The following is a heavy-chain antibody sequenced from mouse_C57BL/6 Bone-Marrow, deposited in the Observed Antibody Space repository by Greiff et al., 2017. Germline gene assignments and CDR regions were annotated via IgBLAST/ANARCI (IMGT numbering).Heavy chain of an antibody. CDR3: ARDDYSNYGYAMDY. Sequence: QVQLQQPGAELVRPGSSVKLSCTASGYTFTSYWMDWVKQRPGQGLEWIGNIYPSDSETHYNQKFKDKATLTVDKSSSTADMQLSSLTSEDATVYYCARDDYSNYGYAMDYWGQGTSVTVSS. CDR2: IYPSDSET. V-gene: IGHV1-61*01. CDR1: GYTFTSYW. J-gene: IGHJ4*01. D-gene: IGHD2-5*01.